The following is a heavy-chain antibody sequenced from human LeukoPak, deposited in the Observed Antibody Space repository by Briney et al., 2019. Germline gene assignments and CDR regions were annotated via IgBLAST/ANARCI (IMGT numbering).Heavy chain of an antibody. V-gene: IGHV3-23*01. Sequence: PGGSLRLSCAASGFTFGTYAMSWVRQAPGKGLEWISAISGSGGSTYYADSVKGRFAISRDNAKSSLYLQLNSLRDEDTAVYYCARVWQDYSGVDYWGQGTLVTVSS. CDR3: ARVWQDYSGVDY. J-gene: IGHJ4*02. D-gene: IGHD2-21*01. CDR1: GFTFGTYA. CDR2: ISGSGGST.